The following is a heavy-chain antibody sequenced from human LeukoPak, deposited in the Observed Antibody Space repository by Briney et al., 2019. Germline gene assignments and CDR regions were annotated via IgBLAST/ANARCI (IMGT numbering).Heavy chain of an antibody. J-gene: IGHJ4*02. CDR3: ARVRIEQQPYDY. D-gene: IGHD6-13*01. Sequence: GASVTVSRKSSGYTFSSYGISWVRQAPGQGLEWMGWISAYNGNTNYAQKLQGRVTMTTDTSTNTAYMELRSLRSDDTAVYYCARVRIEQQPYDYWGQGTLVTVSS. V-gene: IGHV1-18*01. CDR1: GYTFSSYG. CDR2: ISAYNGNT.